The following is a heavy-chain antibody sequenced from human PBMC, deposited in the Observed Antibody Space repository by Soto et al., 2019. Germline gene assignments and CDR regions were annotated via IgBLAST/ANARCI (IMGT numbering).Heavy chain of an antibody. Sequence: QVQLVQSGAEVKKPGSSVKVSCKASGGTFSSYAISWVRQAPGQGLEWMGGIIPIFGTANYAQKFQGRVTITAEESTSTAYMELSSLRSEDTAVYYCARESGGSRYCSSTSCYTVGWFDPWGQGTLVTVSS. CDR1: GGTFSSYA. J-gene: IGHJ5*02. CDR2: IIPIFGTA. V-gene: IGHV1-69*01. D-gene: IGHD2-2*02. CDR3: ARESGGSRYCSSTSCYTVGWFDP.